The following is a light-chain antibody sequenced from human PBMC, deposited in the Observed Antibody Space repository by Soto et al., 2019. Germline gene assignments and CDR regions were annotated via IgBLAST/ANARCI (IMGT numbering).Light chain of an antibody. CDR2: DDN. J-gene: IGLJ1*01. V-gene: IGLV1-51*01. CDR1: SSNIGSNS. Sequence: QSVLTQPPSVSPAPGQKVTISCSGSSSNIGSNSVSWYQQLPGTAPKLLIYDDNKRPSGIPDRFSGSKSGTSATLGITGFQTGDEADYYCGSWDSSLSAYVFGTGTKVTVL. CDR3: GSWDSSLSAYV.